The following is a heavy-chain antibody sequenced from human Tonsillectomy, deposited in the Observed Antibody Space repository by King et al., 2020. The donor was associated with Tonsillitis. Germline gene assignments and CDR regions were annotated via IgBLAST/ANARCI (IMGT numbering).Heavy chain of an antibody. J-gene: IGHJ3*02. D-gene: IGHD3-16*01. V-gene: IGHV3-21*06. CDR2: ISSSSSYI. CDR1: GFTFSSYS. CDR3: ASDHSMKVVFGGAFDI. Sequence: VQLVESGGGLVKPGGSLRLSCAASGFTFSSYSMNWVRQAPGKWLEWVSSISSSSSYIYYADSVKGRFTISRDNAKNSLYLEMNSLRAEDTAVYFCASDHSMKVVFGGAFDIWGQGTMVTVSS.